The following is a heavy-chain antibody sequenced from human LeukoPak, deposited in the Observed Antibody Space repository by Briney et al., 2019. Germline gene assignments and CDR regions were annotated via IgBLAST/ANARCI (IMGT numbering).Heavy chain of an antibody. CDR1: GYTFTGYY. J-gene: IGHJ4*02. V-gene: IGHV1-18*04. CDR2: ISAYNGNT. CDR3: ARYYGPIPFLDY. Sequence: VASVKVSCKASGYTFTGYYMHWVRQAPGQGLEWMGWISAYNGNTNYAQKLQGRVTMTTDTSTSTAYMELRSLRSDDTAVYYCARYYGPIPFLDYWGQGTLVTVSS. D-gene: IGHD2/OR15-2a*01.